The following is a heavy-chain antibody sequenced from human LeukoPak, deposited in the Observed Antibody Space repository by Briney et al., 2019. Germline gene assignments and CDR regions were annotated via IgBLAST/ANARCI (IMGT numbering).Heavy chain of an antibody. CDR3: AKDMGRIAAAGTGDY. D-gene: IGHD6-13*01. V-gene: IGHV3-23*01. CDR1: GFTFSSYA. J-gene: IGHJ4*02. Sequence: GGSLRLSCAASGFTFSSYAMSWVRQAPGKGLKWASPISGSGGSTYYADSVKGRFTISRDNSKNTLYLQMNSLRAEDTAVYYCAKDMGRIAAAGTGDYWGQGTLVTVSS. CDR2: ISGSGGST.